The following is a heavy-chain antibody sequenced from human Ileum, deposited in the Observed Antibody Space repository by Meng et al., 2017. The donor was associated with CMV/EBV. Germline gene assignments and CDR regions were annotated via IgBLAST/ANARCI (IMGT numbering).Heavy chain of an antibody. J-gene: IGHJ5*02. CDR1: GWSFTNFY. V-gene: IGHV4-34*01. Sequence: LQHVGAGLWNPPGTPALTACVEGWSFTNFYGSWIRQHPGKGLEWIGAIHPCGSTYYNPSLNSRVIMSADTSKNQFSLNLRSVTAADTAVYYCSRGADAYKSGRSWGQGTLVTVSS. CDR3: SRGADAYKSGRS. CDR2: IHPCGST. D-gene: IGHD5-24*01.